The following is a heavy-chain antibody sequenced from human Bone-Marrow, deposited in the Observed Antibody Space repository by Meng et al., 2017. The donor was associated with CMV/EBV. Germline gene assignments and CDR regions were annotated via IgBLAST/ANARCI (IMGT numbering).Heavy chain of an antibody. CDR1: GGTFSSYA. Sequence: ASVKVSCKASGGTFSSYAISWVRQAPGQGLEWMGWINPNSGGTNYAQKFQGRVTMTRDTSISTAYMELSRLRSDDTAVYYCARDLVYMKVVPAAISYFDYWVQGTLVTVSS. CDR3: ARDLVYMKVVPAAISYFDY. V-gene: IGHV1-2*02. J-gene: IGHJ4*02. CDR2: INPNSGGT. D-gene: IGHD2-2*01.